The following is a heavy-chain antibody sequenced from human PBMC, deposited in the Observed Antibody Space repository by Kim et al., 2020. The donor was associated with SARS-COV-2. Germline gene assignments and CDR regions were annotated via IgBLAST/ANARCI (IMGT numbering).Heavy chain of an antibody. CDR3: ASHTSVRGRYYSAY. V-gene: IGHV1-46*01. Sequence: ASVKVSCKASENTFTNDYMHWVRQAPGQGLEWMGIINPSGDSTTYTQKFQGRITMTRDTSTSTVYMELSSLRSEDTAVYYCASHTSVRGRYYSAYWGQGT. CDR1: ENTFTNDY. J-gene: IGHJ4*02. D-gene: IGHD2-2*02. CDR2: INPSGDST.